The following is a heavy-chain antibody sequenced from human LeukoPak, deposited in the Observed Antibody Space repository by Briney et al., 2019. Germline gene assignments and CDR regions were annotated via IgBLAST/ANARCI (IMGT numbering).Heavy chain of an antibody. Sequence: GASVKVSCKASGYNFGSYDINWVRQASGQGLEWIGWMNPYSGRTDFAPKFYGRLTMTKNTSIDTAYLELSSLGSEDTAIYYCARGRRLGMSMNRVALFDPWGQGTLVSVSS. CDR1: GYNFGSYD. J-gene: IGHJ5*02. CDR3: ARGRRLGMSMNRVALFDP. D-gene: IGHD3-9*01. CDR2: MNPYSGRT. V-gene: IGHV1-8*01.